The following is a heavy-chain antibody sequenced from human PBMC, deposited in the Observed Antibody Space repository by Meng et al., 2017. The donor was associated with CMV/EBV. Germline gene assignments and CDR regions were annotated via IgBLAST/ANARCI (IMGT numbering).Heavy chain of an antibody. CDR1: GGTFSSYA. Sequence: ASVKVSCKASGGTFSSYAINWVRQATGQGLEWMGWMNPNSGNTGYAQKFQGRVTITRNTSISTAYMELSSLRSEDTAVYYCARGRRDGTYYDFWSGYLRGWFDPWGQGTLVTVSS. D-gene: IGHD3-3*01. J-gene: IGHJ5*02. V-gene: IGHV1-8*03. CDR2: MNPNSGNT. CDR3: ARGRRDGTYYDFWSGYLRGWFDP.